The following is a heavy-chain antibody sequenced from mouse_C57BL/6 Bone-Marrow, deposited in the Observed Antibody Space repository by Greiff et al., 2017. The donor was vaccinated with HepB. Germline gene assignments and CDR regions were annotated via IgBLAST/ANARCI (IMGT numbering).Heavy chain of an antibody. Sequence: EVKLMESGPGLVKPSQSLSLTCSVTGYSITSGYYWNWIRQFPGNKLEWMGYISYDGSNNYNPSLKNRISITRDTSKNQFFLKLNSVTTEDTATYYCARGTYYSNYWYFDVWGTGATVTVSS. CDR2: ISYDGSN. CDR3: ARGTYYSNYWYFDV. J-gene: IGHJ1*03. CDR1: GYSITSGYY. D-gene: IGHD2-5*01. V-gene: IGHV3-6*01.